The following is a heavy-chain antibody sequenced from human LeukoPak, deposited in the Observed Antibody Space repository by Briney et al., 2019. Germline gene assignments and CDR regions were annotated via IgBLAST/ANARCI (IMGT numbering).Heavy chain of an antibody. Sequence: SETLSLTCAVYGGPFSGYYWSWIRQPPGRGLEWIGEINHSGSTNYNPSLKSRVTISVDTSKNQFSLKLSSVTAADTAVYYCASATIYYYDSSGYYRSPFDYWGQGTLVTVSS. CDR3: ASATIYYYDSSGYYRSPFDY. CDR1: GGPFSGYY. D-gene: IGHD3-22*01. V-gene: IGHV4-34*01. J-gene: IGHJ4*02. CDR2: INHSGST.